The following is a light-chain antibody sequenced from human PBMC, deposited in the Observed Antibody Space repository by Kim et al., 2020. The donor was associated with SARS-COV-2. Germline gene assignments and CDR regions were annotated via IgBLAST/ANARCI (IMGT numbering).Light chain of an antibody. CDR2: DNN. CDR1: SSNIGNNY. V-gene: IGLV1-51*01. Sequence: GQKVTIPCSGSSSNIGNNYVSWYQQLPGTAPKLLIYDNNKRPSGIPDRFSGSKSGTSATLGITGLQTGDEADYYCGTWDSSLSAWVFGGGTKVTVL. J-gene: IGLJ3*02. CDR3: GTWDSSLSAWV.